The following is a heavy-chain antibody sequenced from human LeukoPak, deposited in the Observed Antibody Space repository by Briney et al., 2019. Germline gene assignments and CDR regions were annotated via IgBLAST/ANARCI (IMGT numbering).Heavy chain of an antibody. J-gene: IGHJ4*02. Sequence: SETLSLTCTVSGGSISSYYWSWIRQPPGKGLEWIGYIYYSGSTYYNPSLKSRVTISVDTSKNQFSLKLNSVTAADTAVYYCATVSRITMVRGVIYSDYWGQGTLVTVSS. CDR3: ATVSRITMVRGVIYSDY. V-gene: IGHV4-59*12. CDR2: IYYSGST. D-gene: IGHD3-10*01. CDR1: GGSISSYY.